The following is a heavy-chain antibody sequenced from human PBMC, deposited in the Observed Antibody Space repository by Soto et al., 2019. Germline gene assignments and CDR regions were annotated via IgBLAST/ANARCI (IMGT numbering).Heavy chain of an antibody. D-gene: IGHD6-13*01. CDR3: ARATIAAAGTGRFDP. V-gene: IGHV4-59*01. Sequence: SETLCLTCTVAGGSISRYYWSWIRQPPGRGLEWIGYIYYTGSTNYNPSLKSRVTISVDTSKNQFSLKLSSVTAADTAVYYCARATIAAAGTGRFDPWGQGTLVTVSS. CDR1: GGSISRYY. J-gene: IGHJ5*02. CDR2: IYYTGST.